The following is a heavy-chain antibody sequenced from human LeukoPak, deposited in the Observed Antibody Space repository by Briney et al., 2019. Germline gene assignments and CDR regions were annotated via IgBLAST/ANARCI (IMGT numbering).Heavy chain of an antibody. CDR2: IYYSGST. D-gene: IGHD3-10*01. Sequence: SETLSHTCTVSGGSFISGDYYWSWIRQPPGKGLEWIGYIYYSGSTYYNPSLRSRVTISVDTSKNQISLKLSSVTAADTAVYYCARSAFGSGSSYFDYWGRGTLVTVSS. J-gene: IGHJ4*02. CDR3: ARSAFGSGSSYFDY. V-gene: IGHV4-30-4*01. CDR1: GGSFISGDYY.